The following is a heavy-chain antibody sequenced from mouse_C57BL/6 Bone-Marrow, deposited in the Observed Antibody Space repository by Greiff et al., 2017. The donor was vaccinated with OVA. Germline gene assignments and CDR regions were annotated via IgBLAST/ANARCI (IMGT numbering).Heavy chain of an antibody. V-gene: IGHV5-6*01. CDR3: ARKDYGNY. J-gene: IGHJ2*01. Sequence: EVKLVESGGDLVKPGGSLKLSCAASGFTFSSYGMSWVRRPPDKRLEWVATISSGGSYTYYPDSVKGRFTISRDNAKNTLYLQMSSLKSEDTAMYYCARKDYGNYWGQGTTLTVSS. CDR2: ISSGGSYT. CDR1: GFTFSSYG. D-gene: IGHD1-1*02.